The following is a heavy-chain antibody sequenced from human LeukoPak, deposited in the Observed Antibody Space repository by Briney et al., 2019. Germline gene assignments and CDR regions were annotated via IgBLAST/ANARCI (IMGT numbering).Heavy chain of an antibody. D-gene: IGHD6-19*01. J-gene: IGHJ4*02. V-gene: IGHV3-23*01. CDR2: ISGSGGST. CDR3: ARSSGWYVSYFDY. CDR1: GFTFSSYA. Sequence: GGSLRLSCAASGFTFSSYAMSWVRQAPGKGLEWVSAISGSGGSTYYADSVKGRFTISRDNSKNTLYLQMNSLRAEDTAVYYCARSSGWYVSYFDYWGQGTLVTVSS.